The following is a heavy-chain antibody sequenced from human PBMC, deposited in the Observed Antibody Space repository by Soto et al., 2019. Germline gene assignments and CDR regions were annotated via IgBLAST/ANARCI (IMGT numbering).Heavy chain of an antibody. CDR3: EKDLFEKTYNDFWSGVGFDT. Sequence: GGSLRLSCAASGFTFSSYAMSWVRQAPGKGLEWVSAISGSGGSTYYADSVKGRFTISRDNSKNTLYLQMNSLRAEDKAVYYCEKDLFEKTYNDFWSGVGFDTWGQGTLVTVSS. D-gene: IGHD3-3*01. CDR2: ISGSGGST. J-gene: IGHJ5*02. CDR1: GFTFSSYA. V-gene: IGHV3-23*01.